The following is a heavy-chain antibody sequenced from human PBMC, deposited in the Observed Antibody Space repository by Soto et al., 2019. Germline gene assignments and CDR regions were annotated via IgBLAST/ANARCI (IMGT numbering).Heavy chain of an antibody. V-gene: IGHV4-59*06. J-gene: IGHJ3*01. Sequence: VKLVESGGGVVQPGGSLRLSCAASGFTFNIYGMHWVRQAPDKGLEWIGYIYYNGNTYFSPSLKSRLTISIDTSKNQFSLKLSSVTAADTAMYYCARARLRAVYAFDFWGQGTMVTVSS. CDR3: ARARLRAVYAFDF. CDR2: IYYNGNT. CDR1: GFTFNIYG. D-gene: IGHD4-17*01.